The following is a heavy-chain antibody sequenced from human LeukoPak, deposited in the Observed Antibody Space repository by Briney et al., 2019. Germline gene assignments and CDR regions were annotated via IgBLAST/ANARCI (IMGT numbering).Heavy chain of an antibody. Sequence: GGSLRLSCAASGFTFSGSAMHWVRQASGKGLEWVGRIRSKANSYATAYAASVKGRFTISRDDSKNTAYLQMNSLKTEDTAVYYCARSYGSGSYYNPGDVWGKGTTVTVSS. CDR3: ARSYGSGSYYNPGDV. V-gene: IGHV3-73*01. CDR2: IRSKANSYAT. CDR1: GFTFSGSA. J-gene: IGHJ6*04. D-gene: IGHD3-10*01.